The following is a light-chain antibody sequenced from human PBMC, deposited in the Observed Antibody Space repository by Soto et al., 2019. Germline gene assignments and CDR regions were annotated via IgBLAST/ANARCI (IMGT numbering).Light chain of an antibody. Sequence: EIVLTQSPGTLSLSPGERATLSCRASQSVSSSYLAWYQQKPGQAPRLLIYGASSRATGIPDRFSGSGSGTDFTLTISRVEPEDFAVYYCQQYGSSPGTLGQGTKLEIQ. CDR2: GAS. CDR3: QQYGSSPGT. V-gene: IGKV3-20*01. CDR1: QSVSSSY. J-gene: IGKJ2*01.